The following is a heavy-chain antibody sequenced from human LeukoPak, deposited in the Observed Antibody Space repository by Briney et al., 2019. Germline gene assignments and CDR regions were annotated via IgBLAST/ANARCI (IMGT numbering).Heavy chain of an antibody. J-gene: IGHJ6*03. D-gene: IGHD2-2*01. Sequence: SETLSLTCAVYGGSFSGYYWSWIRQPPGKGLEWIVEINHSGSTNYNPSLKSRVTISVDTSKNQFSLKLSSVTAADTAVYYCAGIVVPAAMGNYYYYYMDVWGKGTTVTISS. CDR2: INHSGST. V-gene: IGHV4-34*01. CDR3: AGIVVPAAMGNYYYYYMDV. CDR1: GGSFSGYY.